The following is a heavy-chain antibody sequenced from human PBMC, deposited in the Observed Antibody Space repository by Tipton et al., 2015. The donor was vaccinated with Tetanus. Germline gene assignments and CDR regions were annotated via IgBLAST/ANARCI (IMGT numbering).Heavy chain of an antibody. CDR2: IIPHFGTI. D-gene: IGHD1-1*01. J-gene: IGHJ6*02. Sequence: QSGAEVKKPGSSVKVSCEASGGTFGSYAVNWVRQAPGQGLEWMGGIIPHFGTIEYSEKFQGRVTMTADKSSSPAYMELSSLRSEDTAGYYGAGAHRHDPKIFYAMDRWGPGTTVIVSS. V-gene: IGHV1-69*06. CDR3: AGAHRHDPKIFYAMDR. CDR1: GGTFGSYA.